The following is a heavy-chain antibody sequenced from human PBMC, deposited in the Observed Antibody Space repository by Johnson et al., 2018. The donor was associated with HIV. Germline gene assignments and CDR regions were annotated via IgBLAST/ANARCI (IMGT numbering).Heavy chain of an antibody. J-gene: IGHJ3*01. D-gene: IGHD3-10*01. CDR1: GFTFSSYG. Sequence: QVQLVESGGGVVQPGGSLRLSCAASGFTFSSYGMHWVRQAPGKGLDWVAVISYDGSNKYYADSVKGRFNISRDNSKNTLYLQMNSLRAEDTAVYYCARGGDVVWFGEFPGAFDVWGQGTMVTVSS. CDR2: ISYDGSNK. CDR3: ARGGDVVWFGEFPGAFDV. V-gene: IGHV3-30*03.